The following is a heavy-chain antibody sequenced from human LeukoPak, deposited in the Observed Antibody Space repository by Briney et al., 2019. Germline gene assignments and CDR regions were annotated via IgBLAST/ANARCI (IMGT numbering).Heavy chain of an antibody. V-gene: IGHV1-2*02. CDR1: GYTFTGYY. Sequence: ASVKVSCKASGYTFTGYYMHWVRQAPGQGLEWMGWINPNSGGTNYAQKFQGRVTMTRDTSISTAYMELSRPRSDDTAVYYCAREVVTMVRGVSGPFDYWGQGTLVTVSS. CDR2: INPNSGGT. D-gene: IGHD3-10*01. J-gene: IGHJ4*02. CDR3: AREVVTMVRGVSGPFDY.